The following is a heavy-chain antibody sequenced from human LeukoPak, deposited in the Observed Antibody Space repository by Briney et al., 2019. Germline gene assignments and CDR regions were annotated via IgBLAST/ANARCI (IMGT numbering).Heavy chain of an antibody. V-gene: IGHV4-30-2*01. CDR1: GGSISSGGYS. J-gene: IGHJ4*02. CDR2: IYHSGST. Sequence: SQTLSLTCAVSGGSISSGGYSWSWIRQPPGKGLEWIGYIYHSGSTYYNPSLKSRVTISVDRSKNQFSLKLSSVTAADTAVYYCARETAPGEGSDYDFWSGPLDWGQGTLVTVSS. D-gene: IGHD3-3*01. CDR3: ARETAPGEGSDYDFWSGPLD.